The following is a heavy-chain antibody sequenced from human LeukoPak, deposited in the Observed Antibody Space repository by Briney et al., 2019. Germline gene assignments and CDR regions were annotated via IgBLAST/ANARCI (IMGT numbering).Heavy chain of an antibody. Sequence: PGASVKVSCKASGYTFTSYYMHWVRQAPGQGLEWMGIINPSGGSTSYAQKFRGRVTMTRDMSTSTVYMELSSLRSEDTAVYYCARELRLMVYAIPAWGYWGQGTLVTVSS. CDR2: INPSGGST. J-gene: IGHJ4*02. CDR1: GYTFTSYY. D-gene: IGHD2-8*01. CDR3: ARELRLMVYAIPAWGY. V-gene: IGHV1-46*01.